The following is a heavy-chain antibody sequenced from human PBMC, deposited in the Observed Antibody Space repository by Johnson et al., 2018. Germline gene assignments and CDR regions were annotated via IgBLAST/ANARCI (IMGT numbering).Heavy chain of an antibody. Sequence: VQLVQSGGGLVQPGGSLRLACAASGFTFRTYSMMWVRQAPGKGLEGVSYISISDTTTHYADSVKGRFTISRDNDKNLLYLQMNSLRDEETAVYYCARERSVYYYDSSGYDYWGQGTLVTVSS. V-gene: IGHV3-48*02. CDR2: ISISDTTT. D-gene: IGHD3-22*01. J-gene: IGHJ4*02. CDR3: ARERSVYYYDSSGYDY. CDR1: GFTFRTYS.